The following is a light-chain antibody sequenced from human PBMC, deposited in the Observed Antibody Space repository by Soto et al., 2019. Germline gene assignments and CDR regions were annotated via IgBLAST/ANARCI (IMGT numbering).Light chain of an antibody. Sequence: AIQMTQSPSSLSASLGERVTITCRASQGIRGDLGWYQQKPGKAPKLLISATSTLQSGVPSRFSGRGSGTNFTLTISSLQPEDFATYYCIQDFISPLTVGQGTKVEL. CDR1: QGIRGD. J-gene: IGKJ1*01. CDR2: ATS. CDR3: IQDFISPLT. V-gene: IGKV1-6*01.